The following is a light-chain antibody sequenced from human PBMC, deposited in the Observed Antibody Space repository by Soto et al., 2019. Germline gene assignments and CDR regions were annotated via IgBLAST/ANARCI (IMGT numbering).Light chain of an antibody. J-gene: IGKJ5*01. CDR2: GAS. Sequence: EIVLTQSPGTLSLSPGERATLSCRASQSVSSSYLAWYQQKPGQAPRLLIYGASSRATGIPDRFSGSGSGTDFTLTIRRLEPEDFAVYYCQQYGSSPKITFGQGTRLESK. CDR1: QSVSSSY. CDR3: QQYGSSPKIT. V-gene: IGKV3-20*01.